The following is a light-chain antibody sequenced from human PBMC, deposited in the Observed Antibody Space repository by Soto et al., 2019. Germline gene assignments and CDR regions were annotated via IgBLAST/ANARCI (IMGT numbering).Light chain of an antibody. CDR2: VNI. V-gene: IGLV1-40*01. CDR1: ASNIGAGYD. J-gene: IGLJ3*02. CDR3: QSYAISLSARV. Sequence: QSVLTQPPSVSGAPGQRVTISCTGSASNIGAGYDVHWYQQLPGAAPKLLIYVNINRPSGVPDRFSGSKSATSASLAITGLQAEDEGDYYCQSYAISLSARVFGGGTKVTVL.